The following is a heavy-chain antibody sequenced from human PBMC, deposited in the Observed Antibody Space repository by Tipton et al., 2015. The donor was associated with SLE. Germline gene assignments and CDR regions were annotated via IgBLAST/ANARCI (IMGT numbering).Heavy chain of an antibody. D-gene: IGHD4-11*01. Sequence: SLRLSCAASGFTVSSTYMTWVRQAPGKGLEWVGRIKSMSDGGTADFAATVKGRIIMSRNDADNTMYLDLHSLTAEDTAVYYCTTDRYSLHGGLDYWGQGTLVTVSS. V-gene: IGHV3-15*05. J-gene: IGHJ4*02. CDR3: TTDRYSLHGGLDY. CDR1: GFTVSSTY. CDR2: IKSMSDGGTA.